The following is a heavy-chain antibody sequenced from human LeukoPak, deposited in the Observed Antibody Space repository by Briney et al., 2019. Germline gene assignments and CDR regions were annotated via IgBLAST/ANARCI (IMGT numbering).Heavy chain of an antibody. V-gene: IGHV4-39*07. CDR2: IYYSGST. CDR1: GGSISSSSYH. Sequence: SETLSLTCTVSGGSISSSSYHWCWIRQPPGKGLEWIGSIYYSGSTYYNPSLKGRVTISLDTSKNQFSLKLSSVTAADTAVYYCYPSGCWGQGTLVTVSS. D-gene: IGHD6-19*01. J-gene: IGHJ4*02. CDR3: YPSGC.